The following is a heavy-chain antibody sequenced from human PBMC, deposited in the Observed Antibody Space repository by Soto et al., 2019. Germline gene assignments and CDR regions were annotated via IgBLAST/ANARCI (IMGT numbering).Heavy chain of an antibody. D-gene: IGHD2-15*01. Sequence: QVQLQESGPGLVKPSETLSLTCTVSGGSFSSYYWSWIRQSPGKGLEWIGSLSYNGSTSYNPSLKSRVTISVDTSKNQFSLKLSSVTAADTAVYYCAVLTAATLYYYKDVWGRGTTVTVSS. CDR2: LSYNGST. J-gene: IGHJ6*03. V-gene: IGHV4-59*08. CDR1: GGSFSSYY. CDR3: AVLTAATLYYYKDV.